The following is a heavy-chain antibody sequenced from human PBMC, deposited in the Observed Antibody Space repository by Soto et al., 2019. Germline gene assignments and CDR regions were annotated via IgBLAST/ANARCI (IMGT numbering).Heavy chain of an antibody. V-gene: IGHV4-4*07. CDR3: ARDVGGSVVPHWFDP. D-gene: IGHD3-22*01. CDR2: VDASGNT. J-gene: IGHJ5*02. Sequence: QVQLQESGPGLVKASETLSLSCTVSGHSISADYWSWIRQPAGKRLEWIGRVDASGNTNYNPSLKSLVTMSVATSKNQFFLKVRSVTAADTAMYFCARDVGGSVVPHWFDPWGQGALVTVSS. CDR1: GHSISADY.